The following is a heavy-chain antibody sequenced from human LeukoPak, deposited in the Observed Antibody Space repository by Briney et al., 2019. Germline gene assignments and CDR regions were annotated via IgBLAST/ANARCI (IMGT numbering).Heavy chain of an antibody. Sequence: GGSLRLSCAASGFTFSSYGMNWVRQAPGKGLEWVSYLSSSSSTIYYADSVKGRFTISRDNAKNSLYLQMNSLRAEDTAVYYCARGVVVVAATPPWFDPWGQGTLVTVSS. D-gene: IGHD2-15*01. CDR2: LSSSSSTI. CDR3: ARGVVVVAATPPWFDP. J-gene: IGHJ5*02. V-gene: IGHV3-48*01. CDR1: GFTFSSYG.